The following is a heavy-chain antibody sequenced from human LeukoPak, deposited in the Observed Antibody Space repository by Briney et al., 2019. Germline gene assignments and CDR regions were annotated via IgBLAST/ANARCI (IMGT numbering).Heavy chain of an antibody. Sequence: GGSLRLSCATSGFIFSGHVMNWVRQAPGKGLEWVSSFGTRSTSIYHAGSVKGRFAISRDNAKNSLYLQMNSLRAEDTALYYCAREVSEGFDFWGQGTLVTVSS. J-gene: IGHJ4*02. V-gene: IGHV3-21*01. CDR1: GFIFSGHV. D-gene: IGHD3-22*01. CDR3: AREVSEGFDF. CDR2: FGTRSTSI.